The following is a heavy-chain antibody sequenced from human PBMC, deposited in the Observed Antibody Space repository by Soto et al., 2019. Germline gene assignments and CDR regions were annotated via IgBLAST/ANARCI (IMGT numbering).Heavy chain of an antibody. V-gene: IGHV4-59*08. D-gene: IGHD3-3*01. J-gene: IGHJ5*02. Sequence: PSETLSLTYTVSGGSISSYYWSWIRQPPGKGLEWIGYIYYSGSTNYNPSLKSRVTISVDTSKNQFSLKLSSVTAADTAVYYCASLKAVGTYDFWSGYYPNWFDPWGQGTLVTVSS. CDR1: GGSISSYY. CDR2: IYYSGST. CDR3: ASLKAVGTYDFWSGYYPNWFDP.